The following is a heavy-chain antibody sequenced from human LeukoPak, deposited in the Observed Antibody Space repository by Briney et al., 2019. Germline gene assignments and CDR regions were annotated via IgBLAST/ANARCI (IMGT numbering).Heavy chain of an antibody. CDR2: INPNSGGT. D-gene: IGHD3-10*01. CDR1: GYTFTSYY. J-gene: IGHJ4*02. Sequence: ASVKVSCKASGYTFTSYYMHWVRQAPGQGLEWMGWINPNSGGTNYAQKFQGRVTMTRDTSISTAYMELSRLRSDDTAVYYCARDRYYGSGSYYGIWGQGTLVTVSS. CDR3: ARDRYYGSGSYYGI. V-gene: IGHV1-2*02.